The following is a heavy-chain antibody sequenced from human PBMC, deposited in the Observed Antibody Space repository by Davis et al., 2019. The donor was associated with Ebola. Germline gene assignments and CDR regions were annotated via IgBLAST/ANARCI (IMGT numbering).Heavy chain of an antibody. Sequence: GESLKISCAASGFTFSSYGMHWVRQAPGKGLEWVAVIWYDGSNKYYADSVKGRFTISRDNSKNSLYLQMNSLRAEDTAVYYCARDYYYAFDIWGQGTMVTVSS. D-gene: IGHD5-12*01. CDR1: GFTFSSYG. CDR3: ARDYYYAFDI. V-gene: IGHV3-33*08. J-gene: IGHJ3*02. CDR2: IWYDGSNK.